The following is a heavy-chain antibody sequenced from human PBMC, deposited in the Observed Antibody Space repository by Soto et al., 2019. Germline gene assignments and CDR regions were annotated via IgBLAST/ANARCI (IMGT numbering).Heavy chain of an antibody. CDR3: ARPRSCYLFDY. V-gene: IGHV3-30-3*01. J-gene: IGHJ4*02. CDR1: GFTFSSYA. D-gene: IGHD3-22*01. Sequence: PGGSLSLSCTASGFTFSSYAMHWVRQAPGKGLEWVAVISYDGSNKYYADSVKGRFTISRDNSKNTLYLQMNSLRAEDTAVYYCARPRSCYLFDYWGQGTLVTVSS. CDR2: ISYDGSNK.